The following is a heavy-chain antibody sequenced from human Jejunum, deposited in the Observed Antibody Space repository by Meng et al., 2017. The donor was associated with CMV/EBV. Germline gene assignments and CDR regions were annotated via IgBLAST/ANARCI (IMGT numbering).Heavy chain of an antibody. J-gene: IGHJ4*02. D-gene: IGHD3-3*01. Sequence: CTVSGGSISSYFWSWVRQSPGKGLEWLGYIHYSESTKYNPSLESRVTMSLDRSRNQFSLRLSSVTAADTAVYFCVRGVSPTEWPLEKWGQGTLVTVSS. V-gene: IGHV4-59*01. CDR3: VRGVSPTEWPLEK. CDR1: GGSISSYF. CDR2: IHYSEST.